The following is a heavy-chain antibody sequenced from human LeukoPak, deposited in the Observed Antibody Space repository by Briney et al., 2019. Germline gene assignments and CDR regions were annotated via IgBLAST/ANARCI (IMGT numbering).Heavy chain of an antibody. CDR2: NIGSGGTT. CDR1: GFTIGNRA. D-gene: IGHD5-18*01. V-gene: IGHV3-23*01. Sequence: GGSLRLSCAASGFTIGNRAMGWFRQASGKGLEWVSLNIGSGGTTYYAGTVKGRFTVFRDTSRNTLHLQMNNLRAEDTALYYCARRGYNYGQFDLWGPGTLVTVSS. CDR3: ARRGYNYGQFDL. J-gene: IGHJ4*02.